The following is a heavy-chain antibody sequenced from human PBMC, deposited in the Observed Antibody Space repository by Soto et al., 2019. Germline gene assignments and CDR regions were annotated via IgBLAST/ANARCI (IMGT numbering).Heavy chain of an antibody. Sequence: QVQLVESGGGVVQPGRSLRLSCAASGFTFSSYGMHWVRQAPGKGLEWVAVIWYDGSNKYYADSVKGRFTISRDNSKNTLYLQMNSLRAEDTAVYYCARGVTVTEYYFDYWDQGTLVTVSS. CDR3: ARGVTVTEYYFDY. V-gene: IGHV3-33*01. J-gene: IGHJ4*02. D-gene: IGHD4-17*01. CDR1: GFTFSSYG. CDR2: IWYDGSNK.